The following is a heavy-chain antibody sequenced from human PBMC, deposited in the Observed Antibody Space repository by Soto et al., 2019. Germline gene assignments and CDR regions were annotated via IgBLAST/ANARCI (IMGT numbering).Heavy chain of an antibody. CDR2: IIPIFGTA. D-gene: IGHD3-16*01. V-gene: IGHV1-69*13. CDR3: ARRVILGGYAPLLV. Sequence: GASVKVSCKASGGTFNSYAISWVRQAPGQGLEWMGGIIPIFGTANYAQKFQGRVTITADESTSTAYMELSSLRSEDTAVYYCARRVILGGYAPLLVWGQGTTVTVSS. CDR1: GGTFNSYA. J-gene: IGHJ6*02.